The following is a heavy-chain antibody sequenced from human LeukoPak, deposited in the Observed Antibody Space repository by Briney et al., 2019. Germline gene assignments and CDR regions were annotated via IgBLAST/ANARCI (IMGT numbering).Heavy chain of an antibody. Sequence: GGSLRLSCAASGFTFDDYGMSWVRQAPGKGLEWVSGINWNGGSTGYADSVKGRFTISRDNAKNSLYLQMNSLRAEDTAVYYCARAPSGYSYGSSYYYMDVWGKGTTVTVSS. CDR2: INWNGGST. CDR1: GFTFDDYG. V-gene: IGHV3-20*04. CDR3: ARAPSGYSYGSSYYYMDV. D-gene: IGHD5-18*01. J-gene: IGHJ6*03.